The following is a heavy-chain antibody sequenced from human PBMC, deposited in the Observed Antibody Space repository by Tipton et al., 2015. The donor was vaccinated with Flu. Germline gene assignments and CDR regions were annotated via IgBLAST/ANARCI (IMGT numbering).Heavy chain of an antibody. CDR2: IYPSGNT. CDR3: ARINQNGYYYFLS. CDR1: GGSLSSYF. D-gene: IGHD3-22*01. Sequence: LRLSCTVSGGSLSSYFWSWIRQPAGKGLEWIGRIYPSGNTNYNPSLQSRVTMSVDTSRNQFSLKLTSVTAADAAVYYCARINQNGYYYFLSWGQGTLVTVSA. J-gene: IGHJ5*02. V-gene: IGHV4-4*07.